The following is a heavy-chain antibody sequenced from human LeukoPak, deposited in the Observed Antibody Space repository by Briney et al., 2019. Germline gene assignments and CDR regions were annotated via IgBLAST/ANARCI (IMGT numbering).Heavy chain of an antibody. CDR2: ISGSGGST. CDR1: GFTFSSYA. D-gene: IGHD1-20*01. CDR3: AKDRRVYNWNPTFNFDY. Sequence: HPGGSLRLSCAASGFTFSSYAMSWVRQAPGKGLEWVSAISGSGGSTYYADSVKGRFTISRDNSKNTLYLQMNSLRAEDTAVYYCAKDRRVYNWNPTFNFDYWGQGTLVTASS. J-gene: IGHJ4*02. V-gene: IGHV3-23*01.